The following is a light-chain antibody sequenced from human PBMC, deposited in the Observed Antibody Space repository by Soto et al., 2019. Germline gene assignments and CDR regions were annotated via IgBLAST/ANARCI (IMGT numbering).Light chain of an antibody. Sequence: EIVLTQSPATLSLSPGERATLSCRASQYVSSFLAWYQQKAGQAPRLLIYDASHRATGIPARFSGSGSGTDFTLTITSLQSEDFAVYYCQQYNNWPQTFGQGTKVDIK. J-gene: IGKJ1*01. V-gene: IGKV3-11*01. CDR2: DAS. CDR1: QYVSSF. CDR3: QQYNNWPQT.